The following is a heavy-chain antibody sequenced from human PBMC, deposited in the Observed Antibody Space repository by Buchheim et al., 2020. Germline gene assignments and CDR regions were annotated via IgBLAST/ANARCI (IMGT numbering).Heavy chain of an antibody. V-gene: IGHV3-33*01. D-gene: IGHD4-23*01. J-gene: IGHJ6*02. CDR3: ARERTTVVTQKSYGMDV. CDR2: IWYDGSNK. Sequence: QVQLVESGGGLVKPGGSLRLSCAASGFTFSSYGMHWVRQAPGKGLEWVAVIWYDGSNKYYADSVKGRFTISRDNSKNTLYLQMNSLRAEDTAVHYCARERTTVVTQKSYGMDVWGQGTT. CDR1: GFTFSSYG.